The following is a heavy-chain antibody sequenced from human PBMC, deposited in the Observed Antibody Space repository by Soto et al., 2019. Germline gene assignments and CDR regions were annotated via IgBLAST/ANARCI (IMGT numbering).Heavy chain of an antibody. CDR3: ARKGDILTGHYYYFDY. CDR2: INHSGST. J-gene: IGHJ4*02. Sequence: QVQLQQWGAGLLKPSETLSLTCAVYGGSFSGYYWSWIRQPPGKGLEWIGEINHSGSTNYNPSLKSRVTISVDTSKNQFSLKLSSVTAADTAVYYCARKGDILTGHYYYFDYWGQGTLVTVSS. CDR1: GGSFSGYY. D-gene: IGHD3-9*01. V-gene: IGHV4-34*01.